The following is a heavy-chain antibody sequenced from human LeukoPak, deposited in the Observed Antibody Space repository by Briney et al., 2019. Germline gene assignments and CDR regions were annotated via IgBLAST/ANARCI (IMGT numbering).Heavy chain of an antibody. CDR2: INPNSGGT. V-gene: IGHV1-2*02. J-gene: IGHJ4*02. Sequence: APVKVSCKASGYTFTGYYMHWVRQAPGQGLEWMGWINPNSGGTNYAQKFQGRVTMTRDTSISTAYMELSRLRSDDTAVYYCARDPLDYDYVWGSYIDYWGQGTLVTVSS. CDR3: ARDPLDYDYVWGSYIDY. CDR1: GYTFTGYY. D-gene: IGHD3-16*01.